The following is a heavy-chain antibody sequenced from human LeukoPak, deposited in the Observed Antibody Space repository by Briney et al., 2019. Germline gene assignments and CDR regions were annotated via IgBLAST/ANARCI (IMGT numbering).Heavy chain of an antibody. CDR3: VRDQLAFSGYDTLFDY. D-gene: IGHD5-12*01. CDR2: ISYEGSNK. CDR1: GFTFRSHA. V-gene: IGHV3-30*04. Sequence: GTSLRLSCATSGFTFRSHAMHWVRQAPGEGLQWVAVISYEGSNKYYADSVKGRFTISRDDSKNTVYLQMNSLRSEDTAVYYCVRDQLAFSGYDTLFDYWGQGTLVAVSS. J-gene: IGHJ4*02.